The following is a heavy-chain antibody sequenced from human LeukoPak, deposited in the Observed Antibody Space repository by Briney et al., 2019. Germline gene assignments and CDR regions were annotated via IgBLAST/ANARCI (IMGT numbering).Heavy chain of an antibody. CDR1: GDSVSNNAYA. J-gene: IGHJ3*01. CDR2: TYYRSQWYN. Sequence: SQTLSLTCAISGDSVSNNAYAWNWIRQSPSRGLEWLGRTYYRSQWYNDFARSVVGRISVDPDTSKNQFSLHLSSVTPDDTAVYFRAGGYAFDVWGQGTMVTVSA. CDR3: AGGYAFDV. V-gene: IGHV6-1*01.